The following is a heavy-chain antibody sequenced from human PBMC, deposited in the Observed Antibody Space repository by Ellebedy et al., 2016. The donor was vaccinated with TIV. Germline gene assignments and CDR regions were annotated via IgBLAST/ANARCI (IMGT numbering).Heavy chain of an antibody. D-gene: IGHD3-22*01. Sequence: AASVKVSCKASVYTFTTYFIHWVRQAPGQGLEWMGVINPSGGSTSYAQKFQGRVTMTRDTSTSTVYMELSRLGSEDTALYYCARDMYYSDSSGSFDYWGQGTLVTVSS. CDR3: ARDMYYSDSSGSFDY. CDR2: INPSGGST. V-gene: IGHV1-46*01. CDR1: VYTFTTYF. J-gene: IGHJ4*02.